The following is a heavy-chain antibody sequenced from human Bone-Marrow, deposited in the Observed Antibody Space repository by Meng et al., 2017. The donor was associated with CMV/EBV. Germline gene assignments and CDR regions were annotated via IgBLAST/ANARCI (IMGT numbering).Heavy chain of an antibody. Sequence: SVKVSCKASGGTFSSYTISWVRQAPGQGLEWMGRIIPILGIANYAQKFQGRVTITADKSTSTAYMELSSLRSEDTAVYYCARAISIAVAGAFDICGQGTMVTVSS. V-gene: IGHV1-69*02. CDR3: ARAISIAVAGAFDI. CDR1: GGTFSSYT. CDR2: IIPILGIA. J-gene: IGHJ3*02. D-gene: IGHD6-19*01.